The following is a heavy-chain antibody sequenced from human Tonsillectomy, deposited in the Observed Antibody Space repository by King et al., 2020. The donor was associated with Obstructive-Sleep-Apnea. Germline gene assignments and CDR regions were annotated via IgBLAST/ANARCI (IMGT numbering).Heavy chain of an antibody. CDR3: AKAKYSSGWYGVDY. J-gene: IGHJ4*02. Sequence: VQLVESGGGLVQPGGSLSLSCAASGFTFSSYAMSWVRQAPGKGLEWVSAISGSVGSTFYADSVKGRFTISRDNSKNTLYLQMNSLRAEETAVYYCAKAKYSSGWYGVDYWGQGTLVTVSS. CDR2: ISGSVGST. D-gene: IGHD6-19*01. V-gene: IGHV3-23*04. CDR1: GFTFSSYA.